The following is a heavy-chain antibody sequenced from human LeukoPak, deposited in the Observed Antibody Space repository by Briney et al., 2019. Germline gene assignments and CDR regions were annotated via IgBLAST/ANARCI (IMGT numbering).Heavy chain of an antibody. D-gene: IGHD4-23*01. J-gene: IGHJ4*02. Sequence: GGSLRLSCAASGFTFSSYAMHWVRQAPGKGLEWVAVISYDGSNKYYADSVKGRFTISRDNSKNTLYLQMNSLRAEDTAVYYCARDPTVVTRFDYWGQGTLATVSS. CDR2: ISYDGSNK. CDR1: GFTFSSYA. V-gene: IGHV3-30-3*01. CDR3: ARDPTVVTRFDY.